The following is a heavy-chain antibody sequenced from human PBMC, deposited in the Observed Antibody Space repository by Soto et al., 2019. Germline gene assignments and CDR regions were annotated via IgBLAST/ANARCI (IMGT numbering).Heavy chain of an antibody. CDR1: GFTFTNYA. CDR2: IGGGSGST. V-gene: IGHV3-23*01. CDR3: ATRMYSTSWYYFVS. J-gene: IGHJ4*02. Sequence: EVQLLESGGGFVQPGGSLRRSCAASGFTFTNYALSWVRQAPGKGLEWVSTIGGGSGSTSYADSVKGRFSISRENSKNTLYLQMSSLRAEDTALYYCATRMYSTSWYYFVSWGQGTLVTVSS. D-gene: IGHD6-13*01.